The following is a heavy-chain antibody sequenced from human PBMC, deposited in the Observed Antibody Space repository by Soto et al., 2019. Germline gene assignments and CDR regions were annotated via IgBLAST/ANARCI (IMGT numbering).Heavy chain of an antibody. CDR3: ARDYYDFWSGAYHSYYMDV. Sequence: GGSLRLSCAASGFTFSSYGMHWVRQAPGKGLEWVAVIWYDGSNKYYADSVKGRFTISRDNSKNTLYLQMNSLRAEDTAVYYCARDYYDFWSGAYHSYYMDVWGKGTTVTVSS. D-gene: IGHD3-3*01. CDR1: GFTFSSYG. J-gene: IGHJ6*03. V-gene: IGHV3-33*01. CDR2: IWYDGSNK.